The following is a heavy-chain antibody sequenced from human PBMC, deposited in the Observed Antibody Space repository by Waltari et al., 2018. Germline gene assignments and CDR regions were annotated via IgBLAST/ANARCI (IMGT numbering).Heavy chain of an antibody. CDR3: AREVWDYYDSSGYYYGRFDY. V-gene: IGHV4-61*01. D-gene: IGHD3-22*01. J-gene: IGHJ4*02. Sequence: QESGPGLVKPSETLSLTCTVSGGSVSSGSYYWSWIRQPPGKVLEWIGYIYYRRSTNYNPSLKSRVTISVDTSKNQFSLKLSSVTAADTAVYYCAREVWDYYDSSGYYYGRFDYWGQGTLVTVSS. CDR1: GGSVSSGSYY. CDR2: IYYRRST.